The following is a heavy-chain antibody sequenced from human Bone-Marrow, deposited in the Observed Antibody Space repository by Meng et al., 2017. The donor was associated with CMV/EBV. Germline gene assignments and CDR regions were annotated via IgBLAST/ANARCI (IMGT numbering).Heavy chain of an antibody. Sequence: ASVKVFCKASGYTFTSYGISWVRQAPGQGLEWMGWISAYNGNTNYAQKLQGRVTMTTDTSTSTAYMELRSLRSDDTAVYYCARDSPRSGWYYYYYGMDVWGQGTTVTVSS. CDR1: GYTFTSYG. D-gene: IGHD6-19*01. J-gene: IGHJ6*02. CDR2: ISAYNGNT. CDR3: ARDSPRSGWYYYYYGMDV. V-gene: IGHV1-18*01.